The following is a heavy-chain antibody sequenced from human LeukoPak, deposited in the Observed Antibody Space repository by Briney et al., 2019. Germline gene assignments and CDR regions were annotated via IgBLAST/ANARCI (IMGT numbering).Heavy chain of an antibody. CDR2: ISSSGSTI. D-gene: IGHD3-10*01. V-gene: IGHV3-48*03. CDR1: GFTFSSYE. J-gene: IGHJ5*02. CDR3: ARVSNYYGANWFDT. Sequence: PRGSLRLSCAASGFTFSSYEMNWVRQAPGKGLEWVSYISSSGSTIYYADSVKGRFTISRDNAKNSLYLQMNSLRAEDTAVYYCARVSNYYGANWFDTWGQGTLVTVSS.